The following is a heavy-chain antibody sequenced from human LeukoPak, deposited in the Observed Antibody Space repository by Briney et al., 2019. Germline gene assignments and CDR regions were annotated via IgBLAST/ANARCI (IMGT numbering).Heavy chain of an antibody. V-gene: IGHV4-59*01. CDR1: GGSIDNYN. CDR3: ARDKVTSGGMDV. D-gene: IGHD1-14*01. J-gene: IGHJ6*02. Sequence: SETLSLTCTVSGGSIDNYNWSWIRQPPGKGLEWIGFMYYSGSTNYNPSLESRVNISKDMSKIHFSLRLSSLTAADTAVYYCARDKVTSGGMDVWGQGITVTVSS. CDR2: MYYSGST.